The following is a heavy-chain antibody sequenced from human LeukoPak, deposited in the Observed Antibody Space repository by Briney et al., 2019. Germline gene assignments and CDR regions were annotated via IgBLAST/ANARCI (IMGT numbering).Heavy chain of an antibody. V-gene: IGHV4-4*07. J-gene: IGHJ4*02. CDR3: AREVWQQLVRVIDY. CDR2: IYTSGST. Sequence: PSETLSLTCTVSGGSISSHYWSWIRQPAGKGLEWIGRIYTSGSTNYNPSLKSRVTMSVDTSKNQFSLKLSSVTAADTAVYYCAREVWQQLVRVIDYWGQGTLVTVSS. D-gene: IGHD6-13*01. CDR1: GGSISSHY.